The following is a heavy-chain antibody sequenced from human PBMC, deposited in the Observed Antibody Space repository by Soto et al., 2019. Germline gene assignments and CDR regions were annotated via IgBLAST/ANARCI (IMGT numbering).Heavy chain of an antibody. CDR3: ARGSRVGATKNYFNY. CDR2: ISAYNGNT. Sequence: ASVKVSCKVSGYTFNSYGISSARQAPGQGLERMGWISAYNGNTNYAKKVQGRVTLTTDTSTSTAYMERRSLTSDDTAVYHCARGSRVGATKNYFNYWRQGTKVTVSS. J-gene: IGHJ4*03. CDR1: GYTFNSYG. V-gene: IGHV1-18*01. D-gene: IGHD1-26*01.